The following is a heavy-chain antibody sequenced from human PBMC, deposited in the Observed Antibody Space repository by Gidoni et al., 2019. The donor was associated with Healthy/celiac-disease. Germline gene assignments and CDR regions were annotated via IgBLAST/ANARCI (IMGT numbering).Heavy chain of an antibody. V-gene: IGHV1-46*01. D-gene: IGHD3-9*01. Sequence: QVQLVQSGAEVKEPGASVKVSCKASGFTFTSYYMHWVRQAPGQGLEWMGIINPSGTITTYAQKFQGRVTMTRDTSTSTVYMELSSLSSEDTAVYYCARDASDMRDCWGRGTLVTVSS. CDR1: GFTFTSYY. CDR2: INPSGTIT. J-gene: IGHJ4*02. CDR3: ARDASDMRDC.